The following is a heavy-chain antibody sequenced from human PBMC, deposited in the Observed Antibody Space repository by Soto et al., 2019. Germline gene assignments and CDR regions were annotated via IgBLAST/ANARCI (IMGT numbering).Heavy chain of an antibody. CDR1: GFTFSGSA. J-gene: IGHJ6*02. CDR3: TRHSDYRRYCGMDV. D-gene: IGHD4-4*01. CDR2: IRSKANSYAT. Sequence: EVQLVESGGGLVQPGGSLKLSCAASGFTFSGSAMHWVRQASGKGLEWVGRIRSKANSYATAYAASVKGRFTISRDDSKNTAYLQMNSLKTEDTAVYYCTRHSDYRRYCGMDVWGQGTTVTVSS. V-gene: IGHV3-73*01.